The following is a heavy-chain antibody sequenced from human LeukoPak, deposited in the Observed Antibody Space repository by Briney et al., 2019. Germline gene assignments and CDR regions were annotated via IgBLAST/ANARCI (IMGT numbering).Heavy chain of an antibody. J-gene: IGHJ5*02. Sequence: PSETLSLTCTVSGCSMSSGDYYWSWIRQPPGKGLEWIGYTHYSGNTYYNPSLKSRLIISVDTSKNQFSLKLRSVTAADTAVYYCARDRGYNWNYSWFDPWGQGTLVTVSS. V-gene: IGHV4-30-4*08. CDR2: THYSGNT. CDR3: ARDRGYNWNYSWFDP. D-gene: IGHD1-7*01. CDR1: GCSMSSGDYY.